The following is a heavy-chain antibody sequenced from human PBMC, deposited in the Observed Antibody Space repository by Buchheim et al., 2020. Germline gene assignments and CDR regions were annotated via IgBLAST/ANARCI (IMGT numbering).Heavy chain of an antibody. CDR1: GFTFSSYG. Sequence: QVQLVESGGGVVQPGRSLRLSCAASGFTFSSYGMHWVRQAPGKGLEWVAVISYDGSNKYYADYVQGRFTISRDNSKNTLYLQMNSLRADDTAVYYCAKAGDCGGDCSRGFDYCGQGTL. D-gene: IGHD2-21*02. V-gene: IGHV3-30*18. CDR3: AKAGDCGGDCSRGFDY. CDR2: ISYDGSNK. J-gene: IGHJ4*02.